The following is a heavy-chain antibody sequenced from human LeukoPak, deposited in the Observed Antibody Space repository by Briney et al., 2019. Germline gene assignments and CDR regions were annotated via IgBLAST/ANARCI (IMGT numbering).Heavy chain of an antibody. J-gene: IGHJ3*02. CDR1: GGSFSGYY. CDR2: INHSGSP. D-gene: IGHD3-22*01. V-gene: IGHV4-34*01. CDR3: ARTYYYDSSGYWNDAFDI. Sequence: SETLSLTCAVYGGSFSGYYWSWIRQPPGKGLEWIGEINHSGSPNYNPSLKSRVTISVDTSKNQFSLKLSSVTAADTAVYYCARTYYYDSSGYWNDAFDIWGQGTMVTVSS.